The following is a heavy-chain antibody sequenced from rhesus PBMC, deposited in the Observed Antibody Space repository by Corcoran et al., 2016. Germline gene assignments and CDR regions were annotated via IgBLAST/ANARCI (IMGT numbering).Heavy chain of an antibody. CDR3: ARLNYGWYFDL. J-gene: IGHJ2*01. CDR1: GGSISSSNW. D-gene: IGHD3-9*01. V-gene: IGHV4-93*02. CDR2: IYGSGGST. Sequence: QVQLQESDPAVVKPSETLSLTCAVSGGSISSSNWWSWNRQSPGKGLEWIGGIYGSGGSTEYNPSLKSRVTISIDTSKNQFSLKLSSVTAADTAVYYCARLNYGWYFDLWGPGTPITISS.